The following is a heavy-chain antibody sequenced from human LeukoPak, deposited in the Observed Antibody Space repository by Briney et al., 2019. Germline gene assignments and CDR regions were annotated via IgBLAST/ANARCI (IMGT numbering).Heavy chain of an antibody. Sequence: ASVKVSCKASGYTFTSYDINWVRQATGQGLEWMGWMNPNSGNTGYAQKFQGRVTMTRNTSISTAYMELSSLRSEDTAVYYCAIVARRIAAAGKGAWFDPWGQGTLVTVSS. CDR3: AIVARRIAAAGKGAWFDP. D-gene: IGHD6-13*01. J-gene: IGHJ5*02. V-gene: IGHV1-8*01. CDR2: MNPNSGNT. CDR1: GYTFTSYD.